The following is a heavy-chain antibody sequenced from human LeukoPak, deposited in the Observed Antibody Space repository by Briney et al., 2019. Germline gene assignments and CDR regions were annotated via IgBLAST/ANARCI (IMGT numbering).Heavy chain of an antibody. CDR1: GYTFTSYY. D-gene: IGHD2-21*02. CDR3: ARDPTPYCGGDCYSGDYFDY. Sequence: ASVKVSCKASGYTFTSYYMHWVRQAPGQGLERMGIINPSGGSTSYAQKFQGRVTMTRDTSTSTVYMELSSLRSEDTAVYYCARDPTPYCGGDCYSGDYFDYWGQGTLVTVSS. CDR2: INPSGGST. J-gene: IGHJ4*02. V-gene: IGHV1-46*01.